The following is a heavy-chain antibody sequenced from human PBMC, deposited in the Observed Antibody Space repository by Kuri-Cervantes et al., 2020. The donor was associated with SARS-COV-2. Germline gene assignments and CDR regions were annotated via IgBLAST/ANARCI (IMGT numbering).Heavy chain of an antibody. CDR2: IKCDGSEK. V-gene: IGHV3-52*01. D-gene: IGHD3-3*01. CDR3: AKNHGGGYDFSIHFDTYFDY. J-gene: IGHJ4*02. Sequence: GESLKISCTASGFTFSSSWMHWVCQAPEKGLEWVADIKCDGSEKYYVDSVKGRLTISRDNAKNSLYLQVNSLRAEDTAVYYCAKNHGGGYDFSIHFDTYFDYWGQGTLVTVSS. CDR1: GFTFSSSW.